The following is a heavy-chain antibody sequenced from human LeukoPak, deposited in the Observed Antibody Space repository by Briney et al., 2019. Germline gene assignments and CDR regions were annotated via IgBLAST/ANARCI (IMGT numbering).Heavy chain of an antibody. CDR1: GGSFSDDY. Sequence: PSETLSLTCAVSGGSFSDDYWTWIRQPPGKGLEWIGDINHSGNTNYNPSLKSRVTISLRTSKNQFSLKLSSVTAADTAVYYCARGKVWYGELGDAYYFDSWGQGTLVTVSS. CDR2: INHSGNT. V-gene: IGHV4-34*01. J-gene: IGHJ4*02. D-gene: IGHD3-10*01. CDR3: ARGKVWYGELGDAYYFDS.